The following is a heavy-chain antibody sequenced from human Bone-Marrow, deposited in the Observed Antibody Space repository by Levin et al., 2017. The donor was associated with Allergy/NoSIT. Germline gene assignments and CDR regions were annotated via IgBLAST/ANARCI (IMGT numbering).Heavy chain of an antibody. Sequence: LSLTCAASGFTFSDFYMSWIRQAPGKGLEWVSYITGSGSTIYYADSVKGRFTISRDNAKNSLYLQMNSLRAEDTAVYYCARDLNKAQCYYGMDVWGQGTTVTVSS. J-gene: IGHJ6*02. CDR1: GFTFSDFY. D-gene: IGHD1/OR15-1a*01. V-gene: IGHV3-11*01. CDR3: ARDLNKAQCYYGMDV. CDR2: ITGSGSTI.